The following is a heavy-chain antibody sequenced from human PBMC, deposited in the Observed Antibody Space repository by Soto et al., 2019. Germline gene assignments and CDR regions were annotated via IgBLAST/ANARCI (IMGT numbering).Heavy chain of an antibody. CDR2: ISAYNGNT. Sequence: ASVKVSCKASGHTFTSHGISWVRQAPGQGLEWMGWISAYNGNTNYAQKLQGRVTMTTDTSTSTAYMELRSLRSDDTAVYYCARSRGSSSLYGMDVWGQGTTVTVSS. D-gene: IGHD6-6*01. CDR1: GHTFTSHG. J-gene: IGHJ6*02. V-gene: IGHV1-18*01. CDR3: ARSRGSSSLYGMDV.